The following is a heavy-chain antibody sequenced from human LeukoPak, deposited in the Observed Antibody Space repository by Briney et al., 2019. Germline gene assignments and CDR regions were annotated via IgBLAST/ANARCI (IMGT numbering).Heavy chain of an antibody. CDR2: FDPEDGET. CDR3: ATGVDYYYYMDV. Sequence: ASVTVSCKVSGYTLTELSMHWVRQAPGKGLEWMGGFDPEDGETIYAQKFQGRVTMAEDTSTDTAYMELSSLRSEDTAVYYCATGVDYYYYMDVWGKGTTVTVSS. J-gene: IGHJ6*03. CDR1: GYTLTELS. V-gene: IGHV1-24*01.